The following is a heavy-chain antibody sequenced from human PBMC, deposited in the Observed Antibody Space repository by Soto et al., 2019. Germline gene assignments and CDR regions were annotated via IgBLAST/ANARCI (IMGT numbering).Heavy chain of an antibody. D-gene: IGHD3-9*01. Sequence: PSETLSLTCSVSGDSVSSSNYYWGWIRQPPGKGLEWIGSINYSGNKYYNPSLKSRVTISADTSKNQFSLKLSSVTAADTAVYYCARGKDYDILTGYLMDVWGQGTTVTVSS. V-gene: IGHV4-39*07. CDR2: INYSGNK. J-gene: IGHJ6*02. CDR1: GDSVSSSNYY. CDR3: ARGKDYDILTGYLMDV.